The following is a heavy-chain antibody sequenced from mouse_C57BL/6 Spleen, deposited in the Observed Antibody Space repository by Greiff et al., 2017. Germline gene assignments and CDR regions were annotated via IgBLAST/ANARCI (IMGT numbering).Heavy chain of an antibody. V-gene: IGHV1-80*01. CDR3: ARGDSYYFDY. CDR2: IYPGDGDT. CDR1: GYAFSSYW. Sequence: VHLVESGAELVKPGASVKISCKASGYAFSSYWMNWVKQRPGKGLEWIGQIYPGDGDTNYNGKFKGKATLTADKSSSTAYMQLSSLTSEDSAVYFCARGDSYYFDYWGQGTTLTVSS. J-gene: IGHJ2*01.